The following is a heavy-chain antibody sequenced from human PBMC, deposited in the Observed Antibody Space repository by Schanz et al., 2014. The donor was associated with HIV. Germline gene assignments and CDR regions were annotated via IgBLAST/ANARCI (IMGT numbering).Heavy chain of an antibody. Sequence: VQLVESGGGVVQPGKSLRLSCAASGFSFSSYGMHWVRQAPGKGLEWVANIKRDGSDKYYLDSVKGRFTISRDNSKNTLYLQMNSLRAEDTAVYYCALSRPSGYGGSWYFDLWGRGTLVAVSS. CDR3: ALSRPSGYGGSWYFDL. J-gene: IGHJ2*01. CDR1: GFSFSSYG. CDR2: IKRDGSDK. D-gene: IGHD2-15*01. V-gene: IGHV3-7*03.